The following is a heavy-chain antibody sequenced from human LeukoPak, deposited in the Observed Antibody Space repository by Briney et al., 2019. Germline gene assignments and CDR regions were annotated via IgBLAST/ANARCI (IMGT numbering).Heavy chain of an antibody. V-gene: IGHV3-30*02. CDR2: IRYDGGNK. CDR3: ARGGSSSWDYFDY. D-gene: IGHD6-13*01. CDR1: GFTFSSYG. Sequence: PGGSLRLSCAASGFTFSSYGMHWVRQAPGKGLEWVAFIRYDGGNKYYADSVKGRFTISRDNSKNTLYLQMNSLRVEDTAVYYWARGGSSSWDYFDYWGQGTLVTVSS. J-gene: IGHJ4*02.